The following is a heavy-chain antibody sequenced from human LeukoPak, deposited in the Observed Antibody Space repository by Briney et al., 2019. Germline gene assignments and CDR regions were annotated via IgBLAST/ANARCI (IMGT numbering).Heavy chain of an antibody. CDR3: ARDEDRGEISYGY. CDR2: ISAYNGNT. D-gene: IGHD3-16*02. CDR1: GYTFIHYG. V-gene: IGHV1-18*01. Sequence: ASVPVSFMSSGYTFIHYGITWVRQAPGQGLAWMGWISAYNGNTNYAQKLQGRVTVTTDTSTSTAYIEMRSLRSDDTAVYYCARDEDRGEISYGYWGQGTLVTVSS. J-gene: IGHJ4*02.